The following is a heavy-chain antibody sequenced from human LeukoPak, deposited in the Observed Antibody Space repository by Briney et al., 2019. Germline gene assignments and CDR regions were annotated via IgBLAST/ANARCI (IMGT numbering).Heavy chain of an antibody. V-gene: IGHV3-23*01. D-gene: IGHD3-22*01. CDR2: INSGGST. CDR1: GFTFSTYA. Sequence: GGSLRLSCAASGFTFSTYAMTWVRQAPGKGLEWVSTINSGGSTYYADSVKGRFTISRDNSKNTLYLQVSRLRAEDTAVYYCTKLRGSSDYYGTFDYWGQGTLVTVSS. CDR3: TKLRGSSDYYGTFDY. J-gene: IGHJ4*02.